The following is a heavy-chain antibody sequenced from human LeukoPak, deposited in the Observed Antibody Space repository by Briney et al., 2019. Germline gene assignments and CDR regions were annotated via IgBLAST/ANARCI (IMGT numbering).Heavy chain of an antibody. J-gene: IGHJ5*02. Sequence: GRSLRLSCAASGFTFDDYAMHWVRQAPGKGLEWVSGISWNSGSIGYADSVKGRFTISRDNAKNSLYLQMNSLRAEDTALYYCAKGSTTEIHNWFDPWGQGTLVTVSS. CDR1: GFTFDDYA. CDR3: AKGSTTEIHNWFDP. V-gene: IGHV3-9*01. CDR2: ISWNSGSI. D-gene: IGHD4-11*01.